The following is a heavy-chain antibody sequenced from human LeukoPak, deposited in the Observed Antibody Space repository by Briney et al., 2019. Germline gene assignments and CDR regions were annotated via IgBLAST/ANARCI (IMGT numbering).Heavy chain of an antibody. J-gene: IGHJ4*02. Sequence: GGSLRLSCAVSGFSIGCSWMSWVDQTPGKELEWVADMNEDGSGKYYVDSVKGRFTVSSDNAQNSVYLQMNSLRVEDTGVYYCARDPAWGAIDYWGQGTLVTVSS. CDR3: ARDPAWGAIDY. CDR2: MNEDGSGK. D-gene: IGHD7-27*01. V-gene: IGHV3-7*01. CDR1: GFSIGCSW.